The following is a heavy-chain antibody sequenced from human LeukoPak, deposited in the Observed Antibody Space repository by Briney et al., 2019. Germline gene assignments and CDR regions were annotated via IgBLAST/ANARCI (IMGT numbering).Heavy chain of an antibody. CDR2: IYYSGST. D-gene: IGHD1-26*01. V-gene: IGHV4-59*01. CDR3: ARTPSGSYFD. CDR1: GGSISSYY. Sequence: PSETLSLTCTVSGGSISSYYWSWIRQPPGKGLEWIGYIYYSGSTNYNPSLKSRVTISVDTSKNQFSLKLSSVTAADTAVYYCARTPSGSYFDWGQGTLVTVSP. J-gene: IGHJ4*02.